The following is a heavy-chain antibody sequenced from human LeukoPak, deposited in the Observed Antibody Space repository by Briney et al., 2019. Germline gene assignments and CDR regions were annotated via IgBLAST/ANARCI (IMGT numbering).Heavy chain of an antibody. CDR2: IYYSGST. CDR3: ARRPRSSSWYFDY. V-gene: IGHV4-39*01. Sequence: SETLSLTCTVSDGSISSSSYYWGWIRQPPGKGLEWIGSIYYSGSTYYNPSLKSRVTISVDTSKNQFSLKLSSVTAADTAVYYCARRPRSSSWYFDYWGQGTLVTVSS. D-gene: IGHD6-13*01. CDR1: DGSISSSSYY. J-gene: IGHJ4*02.